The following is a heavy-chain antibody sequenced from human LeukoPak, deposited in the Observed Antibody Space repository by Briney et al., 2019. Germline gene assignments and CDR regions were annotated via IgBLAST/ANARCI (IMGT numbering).Heavy chain of an antibody. CDR3: ARADRTSWFDY. J-gene: IGHJ4*02. Sequence: GGSLRLSCAASGFMFDNFWMSWIRQAPGKGLEWVSYISNSGSSTKYADSVKGRFTISRDNAKNSLSLQMNSVRPEDTAVYYCARADRTSWFDYWGQGTLVTVSS. V-gene: IGHV3-11*05. CDR1: GFMFDNFW. D-gene: IGHD2-2*01. CDR2: ISNSGSST.